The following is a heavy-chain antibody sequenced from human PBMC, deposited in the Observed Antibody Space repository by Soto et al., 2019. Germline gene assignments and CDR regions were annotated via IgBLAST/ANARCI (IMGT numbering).Heavy chain of an antibody. CDR3: ARGHCSSTSCYRGGFYYYYYGMDV. Sequence: SETLSLTCAVYGGSFSGYYWSWIRQPPGKGLEWIGEINHSGSTNYNPSLKSRVTISVDTSKNQFSLKLSSVTAADTAVYYCARGHCSSTSCYRGGFYYYYYGMDVWGQGTTVTVSS. CDR2: INHSGST. V-gene: IGHV4-34*01. CDR1: GGSFSGYY. D-gene: IGHD2-2*01. J-gene: IGHJ6*02.